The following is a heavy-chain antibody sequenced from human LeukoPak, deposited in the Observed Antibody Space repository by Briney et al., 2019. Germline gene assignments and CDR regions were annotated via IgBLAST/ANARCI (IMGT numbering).Heavy chain of an antibody. Sequence: SETLSLTCTVSGVSISSYYWSWLRQPPGKGLEWIGYIYYSGSTNYNPSLKSRVTISVDTSKNQFSLKLSSVTAADTAVYYCARDPRRYYDSSGYTDWYFDLWGRGTLVTVSS. CDR3: ARDPRRYYDSSGYTDWYFDL. J-gene: IGHJ2*01. V-gene: IGHV4-59*01. CDR2: IYYSGST. D-gene: IGHD3-22*01. CDR1: GVSISSYY.